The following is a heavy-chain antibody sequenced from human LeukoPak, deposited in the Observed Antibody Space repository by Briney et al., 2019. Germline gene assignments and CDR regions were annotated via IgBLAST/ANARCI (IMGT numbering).Heavy chain of an antibody. J-gene: IGHJ3*01. D-gene: IGHD2-8*02. CDR1: GFTFSSYW. CDR3: VRANLYCPGISCYEHAFDV. Sequence: GGSLRLSCAASGFTFSSYWMSWVRQAPGKWLAWVANITYDGSEKFYVDSVKGRFTISRDNAGNSLYLQMNSLRAEESALYYCVRANLYCPGISCYEHAFDVLDQGTMVTVSS. V-gene: IGHV3-7*01. CDR2: ITYDGSEK.